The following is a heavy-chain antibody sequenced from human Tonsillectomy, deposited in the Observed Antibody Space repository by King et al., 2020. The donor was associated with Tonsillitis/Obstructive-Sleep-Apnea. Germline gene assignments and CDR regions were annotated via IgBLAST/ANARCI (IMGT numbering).Heavy chain of an antibody. Sequence: VQLVESGGGLVQPGRSLGLSCAASGFTFSSYGMHWVRQAPGKGLEWVAVIWYDGSNKYSADSVKGRFTISRANSKNTLYLQMNSLRAEDTAVYYCARGGDIRFLEWLPQYYFDYWGQGTLVTVSS. CDR3: ARGGDIRFLEWLPQYYFDY. V-gene: IGHV3-33*01. CDR1: GFTFSSYG. CDR2: IWYDGSNK. D-gene: IGHD3-3*01. J-gene: IGHJ4*02.